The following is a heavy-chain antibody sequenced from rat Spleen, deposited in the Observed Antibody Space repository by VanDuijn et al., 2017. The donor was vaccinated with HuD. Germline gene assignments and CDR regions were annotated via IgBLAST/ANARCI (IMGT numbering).Heavy chain of an antibody. CDR1: GLSFSDYY. D-gene: IGHD1-2*01. CDR3: ATDQLLTEHY. Sequence: EVQLVESGGGLVQPGRSLKLSCAASGLSFSDYYMAWVRQAPTKGLEWVASISPSGGSTYYRDSVKGRFTVSRDNAKSTLYLQMDSLRSEDSATYYCATDQLLTEHYWGQGVMVIVSS. J-gene: IGHJ2*01. CDR2: ISPSGGST. V-gene: IGHV5-27*01.